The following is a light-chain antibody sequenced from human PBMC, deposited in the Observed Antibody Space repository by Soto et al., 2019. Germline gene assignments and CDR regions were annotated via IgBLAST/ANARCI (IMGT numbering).Light chain of an antibody. J-gene: IGKJ2*01. Sequence: EVVMTQSPATLSVSPGERATLSCRAGQSVSSKLAWYQQKPGQAPRLLIYGASTRATGIPARFSGSGSGTEFTLTISSLQSEDFAVYYCQHYNYWPYTFGQGTKV. CDR2: GAS. CDR3: QHYNYWPYT. V-gene: IGKV3-15*01. CDR1: QSVSSK.